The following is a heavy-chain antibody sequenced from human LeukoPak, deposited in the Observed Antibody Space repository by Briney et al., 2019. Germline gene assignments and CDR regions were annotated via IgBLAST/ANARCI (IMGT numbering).Heavy chain of an antibody. Sequence: SETLSLTCNVSGGSISSSTYYWGWVRQPPGTGLEWIGNVYFSGATSYNPSLKSRVTISVDTSRNQFSLRLSSVTAADTAVYYCATEVHTSQARRRGADSWYWGQGTLVTVSS. CDR3: ATEVHTSQARRRGADSWY. D-gene: IGHD2-21*02. CDR1: GGSISSSTYY. J-gene: IGHJ4*02. CDR2: VYFSGAT. V-gene: IGHV4-39*01.